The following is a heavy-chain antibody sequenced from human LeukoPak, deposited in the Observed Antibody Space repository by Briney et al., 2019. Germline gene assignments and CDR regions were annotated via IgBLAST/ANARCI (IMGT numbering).Heavy chain of an antibody. CDR3: ARGRGLGVVSPYFDY. J-gene: IGHJ4*02. D-gene: IGHD3-3*01. Sequence: PGGSLRLSCAASGFTFSNYWMSWVRQAPGNGLERVSVIYGDGRTSHSASVRGRFTISRDNSKNIVSLQMNNLRAEDTAVYYCARGRGLGVVSPYFDYWGQGTLVTVSS. V-gene: IGHV3-53*01. CDR2: IYGDGRT. CDR1: GFTFSNYW.